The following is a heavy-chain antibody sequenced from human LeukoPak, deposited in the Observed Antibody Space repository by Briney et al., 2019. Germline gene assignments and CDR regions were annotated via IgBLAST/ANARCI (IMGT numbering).Heavy chain of an antibody. Sequence: PSETLSLTCAVSGGSISSSNWWSWVRQPPGKGLEWIGEINHSGSTNYNPSLKSRVTMSVDTSKNQFSLKLSSVTAADTAVYYCASQYCSSTSCYMLFDYWGQGTLVTVSS. J-gene: IGHJ4*02. D-gene: IGHD2-2*02. CDR3: ASQYCSSTSCYMLFDY. V-gene: IGHV4-4*02. CDR1: GGSISSSNW. CDR2: INHSGST.